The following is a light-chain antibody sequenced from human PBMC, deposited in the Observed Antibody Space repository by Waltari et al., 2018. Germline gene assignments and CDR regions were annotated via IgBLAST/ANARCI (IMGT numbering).Light chain of an antibody. Sequence: QSVLTQPPSVSGTPGQRVPIPCSGSSSNIACNRVNWYQQFPGKAPKLLIYNYRQRPSGVSDRFSGTKSDSSASLAISGLRSEDEAHYYCATWDANLNGVVFGGGTKLTVL. V-gene: IGLV1-44*01. CDR1: SSNIACNR. CDR3: ATWDANLNGVV. J-gene: IGLJ2*01. CDR2: NYR.